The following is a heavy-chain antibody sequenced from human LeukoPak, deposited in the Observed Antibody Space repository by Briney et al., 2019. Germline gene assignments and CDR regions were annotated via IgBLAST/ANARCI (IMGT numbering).Heavy chain of an antibody. CDR3: ARSSRSWSTFDN. V-gene: IGHV4-38-2*02. CDR2: IYHSGST. D-gene: IGHD2-2*01. J-gene: IGHJ4*02. Sequence: SETLSLTYTVSAYSISSGYYWGWIRQPPGKGLECIGTIYHSGSTYYNPSLKSRVTISVDMSKNQFSLRLSSVTAAGTAVYYCARSSRSWSTFDNWGQGTLVTVSS. CDR1: AYSISSGYY.